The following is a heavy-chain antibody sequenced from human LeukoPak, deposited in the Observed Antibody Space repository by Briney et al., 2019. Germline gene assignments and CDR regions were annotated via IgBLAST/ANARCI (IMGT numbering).Heavy chain of an antibody. CDR2: ISSSSSYI. D-gene: IGHD2-15*01. V-gene: IGHV3-21*01. CDR3: ASLYCSGGSCYSL. Sequence: PGGSLRLSCAASGFTFSSNSMNWVRQAPGKGLEWVSSISSSSSYIYYADSVKGRFTISGDNAKNSLYLQRNSLRAEDTAVYYCASLYCSGGSCYSLWGQGTLVTVSS. J-gene: IGHJ4*02. CDR1: GFTFSSNS.